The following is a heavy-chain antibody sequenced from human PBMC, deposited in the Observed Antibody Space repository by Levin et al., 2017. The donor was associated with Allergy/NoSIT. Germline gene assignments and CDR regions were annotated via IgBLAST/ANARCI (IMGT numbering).Heavy chain of an antibody. V-gene: IGHV4-39*07. D-gene: IGHD5-12*01. CDR2: IYYSGST. CDR1: GGSISSSSYY. Sequence: SSETLSLTCTVSGGSISSSSYYWGWIRQPPGKGLEWIGSIYYSGSTYYNPSLKSRVTISVDTSKNQFSLKLSSVTAADTAVYYCAREVGYSGSNIRGYWGQGTLVTVSS. CDR3: AREVGYSGSNIRGY. J-gene: IGHJ4*02.